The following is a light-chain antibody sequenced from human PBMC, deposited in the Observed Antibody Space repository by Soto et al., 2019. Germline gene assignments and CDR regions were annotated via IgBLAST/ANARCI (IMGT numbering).Light chain of an antibody. CDR1: QSIDNW. CDR2: KTS. CDR3: QQYYTMYT. V-gene: IGKV1-5*03. J-gene: IGKJ2*01. Sequence: DIQMTQSPSTLSASVGDRVTITCRASQSIDNWLAWYQEKPGKAPKLLIYKTSTLASGVPSRFSGSASGTEFTLTISCLQPDDFATYYCQQYYTMYTFGRGTRLEI.